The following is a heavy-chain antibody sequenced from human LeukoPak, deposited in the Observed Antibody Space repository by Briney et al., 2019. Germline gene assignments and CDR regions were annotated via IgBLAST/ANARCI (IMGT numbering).Heavy chain of an antibody. CDR3: ARGPRLRYFDWYFDL. CDR1: GGTFSSYA. J-gene: IGHJ2*01. CDR2: IIPIFGTA. V-gene: IGHV1-69*13. Sequence: ASVKVSCKASGGTFSSYAISWVRQAPGQGLECMGGIIPIFGTANYAQKFQGRVTITADESTSTAYMELSSLRSDDTAVYYCARGPRLRYFDWYFDLWGRGTLVTVSS. D-gene: IGHD3-9*01.